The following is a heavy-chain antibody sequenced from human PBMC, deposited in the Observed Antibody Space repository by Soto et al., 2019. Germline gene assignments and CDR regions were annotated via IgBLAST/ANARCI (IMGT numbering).Heavy chain of an antibody. Sequence: QVQLVQSGAEVKKPGASVKVSCKASGYTFTGYYMHWVRQAPGQGLEWMGWINPNSGGTNYAQKFQGWVTMTRDTSISTAYMELSRLRSDDTAVYYCARGRGYSYGPAYYFDYWGQGTLVTVSS. J-gene: IGHJ4*02. V-gene: IGHV1-2*04. D-gene: IGHD5-18*01. CDR3: ARGRGYSYGPAYYFDY. CDR1: GYTFTGYY. CDR2: INPNSGGT.